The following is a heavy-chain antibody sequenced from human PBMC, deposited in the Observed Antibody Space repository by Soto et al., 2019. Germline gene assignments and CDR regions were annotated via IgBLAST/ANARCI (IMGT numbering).Heavy chain of an antibody. CDR2: IIPIFGTA. J-gene: IGHJ1*01. CDR1: GGTFSSYA. Sequence: QVQLVQSGAEVKKPGSSVKVSCKASGGTFSSYAISWVRQAPGQGLEWMGGIIPIFGTANYAQKFQGRVTITADESTGTAYRELSSLRSEDTAVYYWAGGGWDCSGGSCHEYFQHWGQGTLVTVSS. D-gene: IGHD2-15*01. CDR3: AGGGWDCSGGSCHEYFQH. V-gene: IGHV1-69*12.